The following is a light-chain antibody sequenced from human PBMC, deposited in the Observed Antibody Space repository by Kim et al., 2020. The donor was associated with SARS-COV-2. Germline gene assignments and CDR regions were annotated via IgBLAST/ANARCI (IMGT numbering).Light chain of an antibody. CDR2: AAA. J-gene: IGKJ3*01. CDR1: QGISQF. CDR3: QKYNSAPRT. V-gene: IGKV1-27*01. Sequence: ASVQDRVSRTCRASQGISQFLAGYQQKPGKVPQLLIDAAATLQAGVPSRFSGSGSGTDFTLTISSLQPEDGATYYCQKYNSAPRTFGPGTKVDIK.